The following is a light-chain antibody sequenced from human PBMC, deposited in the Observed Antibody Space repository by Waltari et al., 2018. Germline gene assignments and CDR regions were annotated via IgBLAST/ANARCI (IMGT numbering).Light chain of an antibody. J-gene: IGKJ1*01. CDR2: DAS. V-gene: IGKV3-11*01. CDR1: QSVGPS. Sequence: EIVLTQSPAILSLSPGERATLSFRASQSVGPSLVWYQQKPGQAPRVLIYDASNRATGIPARFSGCGSGTDFTLTISSLEPDDFATYYCQQYDRYSAWTFGQGTKVEIK. CDR3: QQYDRYSAWT.